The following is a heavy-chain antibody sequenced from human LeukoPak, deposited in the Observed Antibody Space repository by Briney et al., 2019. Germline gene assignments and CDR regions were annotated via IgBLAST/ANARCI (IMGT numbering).Heavy chain of an antibody. Sequence: GGSLRLSCAVSGITLSNYGMSWFRQAPGKGLDWVEGISDSGGRTNYADSVKGRFTISRDDPKNTLHLQMNSLRAEDTAVYFCAKRGVVIRVILVGFHKEAYYFDSWGQGALVTVSS. CDR2: ISDSGGRT. J-gene: IGHJ4*02. CDR3: AKRGVVIRVILVGFHKEAYYFDS. V-gene: IGHV3-23*01. D-gene: IGHD3-22*01. CDR1: GITLSNYG.